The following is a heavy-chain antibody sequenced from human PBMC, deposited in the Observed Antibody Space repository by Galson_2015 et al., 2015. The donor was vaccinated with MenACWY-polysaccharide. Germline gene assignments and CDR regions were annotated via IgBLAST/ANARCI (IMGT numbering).Heavy chain of an antibody. D-gene: IGHD4-17*01. Sequence: TLSLTCTVSGGSISSYYWSWIRQPPGKGLEWIGYIYYSGSTNYNPSLKSRVTISVDTSKNQFSLKLSSVTAADTAVYYCARSTVPHQAYFDYWGQGTLVTVSS. CDR1: GGSISSYY. CDR3: ARSTVPHQAYFDY. V-gene: IGHV4-59*01. J-gene: IGHJ4*02. CDR2: IYYSGST.